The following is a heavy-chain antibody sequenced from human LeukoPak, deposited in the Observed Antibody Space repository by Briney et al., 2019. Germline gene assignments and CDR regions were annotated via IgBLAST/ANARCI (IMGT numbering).Heavy chain of an antibody. J-gene: IGHJ6*02. CDR3: ARISLGAIWGYYYGMDV. Sequence: SVKVSCKASGGTFSSYSISWVQQAPGQGLEWMGGIIPIFDTADYAQKFQGRVTITADESTSTAYMELSSLRSEDTAVFYCARISLGAIWGYYYGMDVWGQGTTVTVSS. D-gene: IGHD1-26*01. V-gene: IGHV1-69*01. CDR1: GGTFSSYS. CDR2: IIPIFDTA.